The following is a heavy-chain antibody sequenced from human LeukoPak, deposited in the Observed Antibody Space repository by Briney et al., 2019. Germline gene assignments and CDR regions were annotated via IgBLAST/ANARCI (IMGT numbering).Heavy chain of an antibody. V-gene: IGHV1-46*03. CDR2: INPGGGST. CDR3: ARGDYYDSSPSSY. J-gene: IGHJ4*02. Sequence: ASVKVSCKASGYTFTTYYMHWLRQAPAQGLEWMGIINPGGGSTSYVQTFQGRVSMSRDTSTSTVYMELSSLRSEDTAVYYCARGDYYDSSPSSYWGQGTLVTVSS. D-gene: IGHD3-22*01. CDR1: GYTFTTYY.